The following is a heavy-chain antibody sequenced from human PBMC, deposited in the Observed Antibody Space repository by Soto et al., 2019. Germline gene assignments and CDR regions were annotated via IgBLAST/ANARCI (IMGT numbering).Heavy chain of an antibody. CDR3: ARDEEGPQSVLDYFHYGMDV. J-gene: IGHJ6*01. Sequence: GGSLRLSCAASGFTFSSYGMHWVRQAPGKGLEWVAVIWYDGSNKYYADSVKGRFTISRDNSKNTQYLQMHGLRAEDPAVYYGARDEEGPQSVLDYFHYGMDVWGPGTTV. V-gene: IGHV3-33*01. CDR2: IWYDGSNK. D-gene: IGHD1-1*01. CDR1: GFTFSSYG.